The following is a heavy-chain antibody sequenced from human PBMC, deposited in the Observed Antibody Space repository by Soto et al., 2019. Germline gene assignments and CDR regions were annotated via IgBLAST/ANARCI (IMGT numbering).Heavy chain of an antibody. D-gene: IGHD3-22*01. Sequence: QHGGSLRLSCAASGFTFSSYGMHWVRQAPGKGLEWVAVISYDGSNKYYADSVKGRFTISKDNSKITLYLQMNSLRAEDTAVYYCAKDGRNYYDSSGYPYWYFDLWGRGTLVTVSS. J-gene: IGHJ2*01. CDR2: ISYDGSNK. CDR3: AKDGRNYYDSSGYPYWYFDL. CDR1: GFTFSSYG. V-gene: IGHV3-30*18.